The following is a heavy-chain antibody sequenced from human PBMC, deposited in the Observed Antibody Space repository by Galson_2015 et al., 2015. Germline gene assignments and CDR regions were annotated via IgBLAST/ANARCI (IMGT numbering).Heavy chain of an antibody. CDR1: GFTFSSYS. V-gene: IGHV3-48*02. CDR2: ISSSSSTI. CDR3: ARDSRPFSIAAAGTTGSAG. D-gene: IGHD6-13*01. Sequence: SLRLSCAASGFTFSSYSMNWVRQAPGKGLEWVSYISSSSSTIYYADSVKGRFTISRDNAKNSLYLQMNSLRDEDTAVYYCARDSRPFSIAAAGTTGSAGWGQGTLVTVSS. J-gene: IGHJ4*02.